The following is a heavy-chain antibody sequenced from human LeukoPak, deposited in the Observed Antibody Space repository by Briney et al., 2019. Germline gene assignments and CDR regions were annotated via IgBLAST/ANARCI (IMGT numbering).Heavy chain of an antibody. CDR2: INSDGSST. CDR1: GFTFSSYW. J-gene: IGHJ4*02. CDR3: ARVGGGLDYGDYPSPIDY. V-gene: IGHV3-74*01. D-gene: IGHD4-17*01. Sequence: GGSLRLSCAASGFTFSSYWMHWVRQAPGKGLVWVPRINSDGSSTSYADSVKGRFTISRDNAKNTLYLQMNSLRAEDTAVYYCARVGGGLDYGDYPSPIDYWGQGTLVTVSS.